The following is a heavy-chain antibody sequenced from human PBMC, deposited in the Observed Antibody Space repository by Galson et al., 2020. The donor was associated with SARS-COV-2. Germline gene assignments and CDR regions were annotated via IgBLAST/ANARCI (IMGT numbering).Heavy chain of an antibody. CDR2: IRNDGSNK. CDR3: AKEDEQGLVVFDY. V-gene: IGHV3-30*02. J-gene: IGHJ4*02. D-gene: IGHD6-19*01. CDR1: GFSFSRYG. Sequence: GGSLRLSCAASGFSFSRYGMHWVRQAPVKGLEWVAFIRNDGSNKYYADSVNGRFTISRDNSNNTLHVQMNSLRAEDTAVYYCAKEDEQGLVVFDYWGRGTLVTVSS.